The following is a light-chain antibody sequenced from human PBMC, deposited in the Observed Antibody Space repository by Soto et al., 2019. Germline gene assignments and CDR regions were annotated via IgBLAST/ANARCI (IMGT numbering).Light chain of an antibody. V-gene: IGKV3-20*01. CDR3: HQYTSSRT. Sequence: EIALTQSPGTLSLSPGERATLSCRASQSVSSSYLAWYQQKPGQAPRLLIYGASSRATGIPDRFSGSGYGTDFTLTISRLEPEDFAVYYCHQYTSSRTFGQGTKVDSK. CDR1: QSVSSSY. J-gene: IGKJ1*01. CDR2: GAS.